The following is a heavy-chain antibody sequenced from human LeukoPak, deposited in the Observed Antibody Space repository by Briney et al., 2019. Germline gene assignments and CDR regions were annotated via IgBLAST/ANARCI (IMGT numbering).Heavy chain of an antibody. CDR2: VNPNSGNT. J-gene: IGHJ5*02. Sequence: ASVKVSCKASGYTFTSYDINWVRQATGQGLEWMGWVNPNSGNTGYAQKFQGRVTITRNTSISTAYMELSSLRTEDTAVYYCARAPRITMVRGVIYWFDPCGQGTLVTVSS. V-gene: IGHV1-8*03. D-gene: IGHD3-10*01. CDR1: GYTFTSYD. CDR3: ARAPRITMVRGVIYWFDP.